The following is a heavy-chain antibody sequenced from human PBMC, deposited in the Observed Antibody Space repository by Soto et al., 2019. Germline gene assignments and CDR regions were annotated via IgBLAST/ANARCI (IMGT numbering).Heavy chain of an antibody. CDR2: ISPSLGIA. J-gene: IGHJ6*03. Sequence: SWLIQKPGQGLEWMGRISPSLGIANYAQKFQGRVTITADKSTSTAYMELSSLRSEYTAVYYCASAAARTYYMDVWGKGTTVTVSS. D-gene: IGHD6-25*01. CDR3: ASAAARTYYMDV. V-gene: IGHV1-69*02.